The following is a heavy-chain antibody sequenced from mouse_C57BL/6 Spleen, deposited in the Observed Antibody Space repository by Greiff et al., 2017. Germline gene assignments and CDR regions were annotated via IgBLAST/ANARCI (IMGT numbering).Heavy chain of an antibody. CDR2: INPSNGGT. CDR1: GYTFTSYW. V-gene: IGHV1-53*01. J-gene: IGHJ3*01. Sequence: VQLQQSGTELVKPGASVKLSCKASGYTFTSYWMHWVKQRPGQGLEWIGNINPSNGGTNYNEKFKSKATLTVDKSSSTAYMQLSSLTSEDSAVYYCARSNYGSSLFAYWGQGTLVTVSA. CDR3: ARSNYGSSLFAY. D-gene: IGHD1-1*01.